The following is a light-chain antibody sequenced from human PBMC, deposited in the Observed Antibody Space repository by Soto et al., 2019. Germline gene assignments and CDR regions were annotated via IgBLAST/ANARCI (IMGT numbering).Light chain of an antibody. CDR1: QGIRNY. Sequence: IQLTQSPSSLSASVGDRVTITCRASQGIRNYLAWYQQKPGKAPKLLIYSASTLQRGVSSRFSGSGSGADFTLMISSLQPEYVATYFCQQANIYPFTFGLGTKVEIK. CDR3: QQANIYPFT. CDR2: SAS. V-gene: IGKV1-9*01. J-gene: IGKJ3*01.